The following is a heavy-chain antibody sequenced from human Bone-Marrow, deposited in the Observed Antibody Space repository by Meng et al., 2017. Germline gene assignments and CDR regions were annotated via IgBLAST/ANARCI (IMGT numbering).Heavy chain of an antibody. Sequence: QVQLQQWGAGLLKPSETLSLTCAVYGGSFSGYYWSWIRQHPGKGLEWIGYIYYSESTYYNPSLKSRVTISVDTSKNQFSLRLSSVTAADTAVYYCARESSSGSYYFDYWGQGTLVTVSS. D-gene: IGHD6-19*01. CDR2: IYYSEST. V-gene: IGHV4-34*01. J-gene: IGHJ4*02. CDR3: ARESSSGSYYFDY. CDR1: GGSFSGYY.